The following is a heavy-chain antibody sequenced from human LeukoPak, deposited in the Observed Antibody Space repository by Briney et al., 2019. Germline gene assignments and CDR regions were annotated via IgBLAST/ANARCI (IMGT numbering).Heavy chain of an antibody. J-gene: IGHJ4*02. Sequence: ASVKVSCKASGYTFTGYYMHWVRQAPGQGLEWMGWINPNSGGTNYAQQYQGGVTMTRDTSIRTAYMELSSLRPDDTAVYFCARDGQGSGKTYDYWGQGTLVTVSS. V-gene: IGHV1-2*02. D-gene: IGHD1-1*01. CDR2: INPNSGGT. CDR1: GYTFTGYY. CDR3: ARDGQGSGKTYDY.